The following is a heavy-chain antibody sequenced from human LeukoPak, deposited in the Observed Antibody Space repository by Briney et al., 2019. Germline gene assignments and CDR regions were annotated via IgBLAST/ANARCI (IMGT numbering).Heavy chain of an antibody. CDR1: GFTFSRYS. D-gene: IGHD3-10*01. CDR2: ISTSSSYI. CDR3: AKSNYYGSGSYPHYFDY. J-gene: IGHJ4*02. Sequence: GGSLRLSCAASGFTFSRYSMNWVRQAPGKGLEWVSFISTSSSYIHNADSVKGRFTISRDNSKNTLYLQMNSLRAEDTAVYYCAKSNYYGSGSYPHYFDYWGQGTLVTVSS. V-gene: IGHV3-21*04.